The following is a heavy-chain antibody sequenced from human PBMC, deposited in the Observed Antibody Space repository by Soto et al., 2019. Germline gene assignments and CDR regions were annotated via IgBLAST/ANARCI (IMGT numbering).Heavy chain of an antibody. Sequence: PSETLSLTCTVSGGSISSGDYYWSWIRQPPGKGLEWIGYIYYSGSTYYNPSLKSRVTISVDTSKNQFSLKLSSVTAADTAVYYCARALSDTAMVGFDPWGQGTLVTVSS. V-gene: IGHV4-30-4*01. CDR1: GGSISSGDYY. D-gene: IGHD5-18*01. CDR2: IYYSGST. CDR3: ARALSDTAMVGFDP. J-gene: IGHJ5*02.